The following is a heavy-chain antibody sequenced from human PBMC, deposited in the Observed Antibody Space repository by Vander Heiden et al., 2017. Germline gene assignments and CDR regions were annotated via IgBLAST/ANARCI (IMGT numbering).Heavy chain of an antibody. CDR3: ARVRGSGYFDY. J-gene: IGHJ4*02. D-gene: IGHD3-16*01. Sequence: EVQLVEPGGGLVKPGGSLRLSCAASGFTFNNYWISWVRQAPGKGLEWVANIKQDGREKYYVDSVKGRFTISRDNAKNSLYLQMNSLRAEDTAVYYCARVRGSGYFDYWGQGTLVTVSS. CDR1: GFTFNNYW. CDR2: IKQDGREK. V-gene: IGHV3-7*01.